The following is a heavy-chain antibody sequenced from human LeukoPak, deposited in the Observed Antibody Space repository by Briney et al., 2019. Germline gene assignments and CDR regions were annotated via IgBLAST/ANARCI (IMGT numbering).Heavy chain of an antibody. CDR1: GGSISSSSYY. V-gene: IGHV4-39*01. CDR3: ARHSITIFGVATYFDL. J-gene: IGHJ2*01. CDR2: IYYSGST. Sequence: SETLSLTCTVSGGSISSSSYYWGWIRQPPRKGLEWIGSIYYSGSTYYNPSLKSRVTISVDTSKNQFSLKLSSVTAADTAVYYCARHSITIFGVATYFDLWGRGTLVTVSS. D-gene: IGHD3-3*01.